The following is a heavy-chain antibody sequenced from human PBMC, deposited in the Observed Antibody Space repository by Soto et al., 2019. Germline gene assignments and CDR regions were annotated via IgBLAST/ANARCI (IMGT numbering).Heavy chain of an antibody. J-gene: IGHJ5*02. CDR1: GGAITAYY. D-gene: IGHD3-22*01. Sequence: SETLSLSCTVAGGAITAYYWSWIRQPVGEGLQWIGRVYSSGSTNYNPSLMSRVTMSVDTSQNQFFLSLSSVTAADTAFYYCARDEYYDSNNWFDHWGQGILVTVSS. CDR2: VYSSGST. CDR3: ARDEYYDSNNWFDH. V-gene: IGHV4-4*07.